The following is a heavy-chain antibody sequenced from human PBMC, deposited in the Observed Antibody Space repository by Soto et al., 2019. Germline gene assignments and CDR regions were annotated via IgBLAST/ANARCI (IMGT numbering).Heavy chain of an antibody. CDR2: ISWNSGSI. CDR1: GFTFDDYA. V-gene: IGHV3-9*01. Sequence: GGSLRLSCAASGFTFDDYAMHWVRQAPGKGLEWVSGISWNSGSIGYADSVKGRFTISRDNAKNSLYLQMNSLRAEDTALYYWAKDDRPRIVVVVAATLDYWGQGTLVTVSS. CDR3: AKDDRPRIVVVVAATLDY. D-gene: IGHD2-15*01. J-gene: IGHJ4*02.